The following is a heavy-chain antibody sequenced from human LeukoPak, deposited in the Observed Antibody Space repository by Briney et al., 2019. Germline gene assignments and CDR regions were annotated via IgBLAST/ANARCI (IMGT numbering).Heavy chain of an antibody. CDR3: ARDPSTRHYSDY. D-gene: IGHD2/OR15-2a*01. V-gene: IGHV1-2*02. CDR1: GYTFTGYY. Sequence: ASVKVSCKASGYTFTGYYMHWVRQAPGQGLEWMGWIDPNSGGTKFAQYFQGRVTMTRDTSISTAYMELSRLTSDDTAVYFCARDPSTRHYSDYWGQGTLVTVSS. J-gene: IGHJ4*02. CDR2: IDPNSGGT.